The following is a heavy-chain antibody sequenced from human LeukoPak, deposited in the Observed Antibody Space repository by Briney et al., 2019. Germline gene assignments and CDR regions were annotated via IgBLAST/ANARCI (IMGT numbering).Heavy chain of an antibody. D-gene: IGHD3-22*01. J-gene: IGHJ4*02. V-gene: IGHV3-48*01. CDR2: ISSGSRLI. Sequence: GGSLRLSCAASGFTFTSFAMSWVRQAPGKGLEWVSYISSGSRLIHYADSVKGRFTISRDNAKNSLYLQMNNLRVEDTAVYYCAPTYYYESSGHQGGQGTLVTVSA. CDR3: APTYYYESSGHQ. CDR1: GFTFTSFA.